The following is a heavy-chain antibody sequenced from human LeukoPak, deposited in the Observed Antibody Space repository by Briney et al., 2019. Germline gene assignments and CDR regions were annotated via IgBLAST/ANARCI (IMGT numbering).Heavy chain of an antibody. V-gene: IGHV1-8*03. CDR2: MNPNSGNT. D-gene: IGHD3-22*01. J-gene: IGHJ4*02. Sequence: ASVKVSCKASGYTFTSYDINWVRQATGQGLEWMGWMNPNSGNTAYAQKFQGRVTITTDESTSTAYMELSSLRSEDTAVYYCARVSLRDYYYDSSGYYNPLTQWGQGTLVTVSS. CDR1: GYTFTSYD. CDR3: ARVSLRDYYYDSSGYYNPLTQ.